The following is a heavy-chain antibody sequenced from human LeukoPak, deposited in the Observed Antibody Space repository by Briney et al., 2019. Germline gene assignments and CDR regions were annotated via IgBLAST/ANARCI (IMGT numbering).Heavy chain of an antibody. CDR1: GYTFTGYY. J-gene: IGHJ4*02. CDR3: SRGTPSGRDSGYEPAFAY. Sequence: GASVKVSCKASGYTFTGYYMHWARRAPGQGLEWMGWINPNSGGTNYAQRFQGRVTMTRDTSITTAYMELSRLTSDDTAVYYCSRGTPSGRDSGYEPAFAYWGQGTLVTVSS. D-gene: IGHD5-12*01. CDR2: INPNSGGT. V-gene: IGHV1-2*02.